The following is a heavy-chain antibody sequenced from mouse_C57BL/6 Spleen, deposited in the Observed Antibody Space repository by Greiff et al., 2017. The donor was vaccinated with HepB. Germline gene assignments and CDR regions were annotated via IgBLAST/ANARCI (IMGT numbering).Heavy chain of an antibody. CDR2: IYPRSGNT. CDR3: ARSETAQATAWFAY. CDR1: GYTFTSYG. Sequence: VKVVESGAELARPGASVKLSCKASGYTFTSYGISWVKQRTGQGLEWIGEIYPRSGNTYYNEKFKGKATLTADKSSSTAYMELRSLTSEDSAVYFCARSETAQATAWFAYWGQGTLVTVSA. J-gene: IGHJ3*01. V-gene: IGHV1-81*01. D-gene: IGHD3-2*02.